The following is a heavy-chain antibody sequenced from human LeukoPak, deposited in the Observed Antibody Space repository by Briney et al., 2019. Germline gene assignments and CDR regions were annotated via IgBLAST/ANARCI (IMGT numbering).Heavy chain of an antibody. CDR2: IYYSGST. CDR3: ARGAYYYDSSGFDAFDI. CDR1: GGSISSYY. D-gene: IGHD3-22*01. V-gene: IGHV4-59*08. J-gene: IGHJ3*02. Sequence: SETLSLTCTVSGGSISSYYWSWIRQPPGKGLEWIGYIYYSGSTNYNPSLKSRVTISVDTSKNQFSLKLSSVTAADTAVYYCARGAYYYDSSGFDAFDIWGQGTMVTVSS.